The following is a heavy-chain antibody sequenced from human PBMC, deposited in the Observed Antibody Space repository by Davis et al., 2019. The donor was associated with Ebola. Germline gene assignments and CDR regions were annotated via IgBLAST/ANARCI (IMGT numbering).Heavy chain of an antibody. D-gene: IGHD3-10*01. CDR3: ARDRGILRLVGDYYFDY. CDR1: GFAFSNYG. J-gene: IGHJ4*02. Sequence: GESLKISCAASGFAFSNYGMHWVRQAPGKGLEWVALTWFDGSHKFYADSVKGRFTISRDNSKNTLYLLMASLRPDDTAVYYCARDRGILRLVGDYYFDYWGQGTLVTVSS. V-gene: IGHV3-30*02. CDR2: TWFDGSHK.